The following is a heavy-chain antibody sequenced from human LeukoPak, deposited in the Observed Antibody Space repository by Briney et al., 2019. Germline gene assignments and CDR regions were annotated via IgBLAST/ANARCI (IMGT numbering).Heavy chain of an antibody. CDR2: IKQDGSEK. V-gene: IGHV3-7*04. J-gene: IGHJ4*02. CDR3: ARGDVAAAGTED. CDR1: GLTFSSYW. Sequence: GGSLRLSCAASGLTFSSYWMSWVRQAPGKGLEWVANIKQDGSEKYYVDSVKGRFTISRDNAKNSLYLQMNSLRAEDTAVYYRARGDVAAAGTEDWGQGTLVTVSS. D-gene: IGHD6-13*01.